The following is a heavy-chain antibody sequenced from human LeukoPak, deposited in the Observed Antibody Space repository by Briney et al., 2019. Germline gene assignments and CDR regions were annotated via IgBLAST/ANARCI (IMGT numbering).Heavy chain of an antibody. CDR2: IYSGGST. CDR3: ARDRFRRDGYNYGRDGAFDI. V-gene: IGHV3-66*01. CDR1: GLTVSSNY. D-gene: IGHD5-24*01. J-gene: IGHJ3*02. Sequence: GGSLRLSCAASGLTVSSNYMSWVRQAPGKGLERVSVIYSGGSTYYADSVKGRFTISRDNSKNTLYLQMNSLRAEDTAVYYCARDRFRRDGYNYGRDGAFDIWGQGTMVTVSS.